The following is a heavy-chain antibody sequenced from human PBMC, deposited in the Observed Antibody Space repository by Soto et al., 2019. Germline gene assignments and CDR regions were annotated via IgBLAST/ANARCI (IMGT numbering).Heavy chain of an antibody. V-gene: IGHV3-30-3*01. CDR1: GFTFSSYA. D-gene: IGHD3-22*01. Sequence: GGSLRLSCAASGFTFSSYAMHWVRQAPGKGLEWVAVISYDGSNKYYADSVKGRFTISRDNSKNTLYLQTNSLRAEDTAVYYCARGESYDSSGYIDYWGQGTLVTVSS. CDR3: ARGESYDSSGYIDY. J-gene: IGHJ4*02. CDR2: ISYDGSNK.